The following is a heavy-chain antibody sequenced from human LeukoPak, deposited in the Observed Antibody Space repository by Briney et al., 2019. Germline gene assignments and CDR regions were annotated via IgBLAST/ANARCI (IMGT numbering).Heavy chain of an antibody. CDR1: GFTFTNYW. D-gene: IGHD6-6*01. V-gene: IGHV3-74*01. J-gene: IGHJ4*02. CDR3: VGTIASRGSEY. CDR2: LPPDELGI. Sequence: GGSLRLSCAASGFTFTNYWMHWVRQAPGMGLVWVSRLPPDELGIIYADSVKGRFTVSRDNARNTVYLQMNNLRVDDTAMYYCVGTIASRGSEYWGQGALVTVSS.